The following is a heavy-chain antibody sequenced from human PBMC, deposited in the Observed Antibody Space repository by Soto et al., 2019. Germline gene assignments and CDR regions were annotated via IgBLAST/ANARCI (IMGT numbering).Heavy chain of an antibody. J-gene: IGHJ4*02. V-gene: IGHV4-59*01. Sequence: SETLSLTCTVSGGSISSYYWSWIRQPPGKGLEWIGYIYYSGSTNYNPSLKSRVTISVDTSKNQFSLKLSSVTAADTAVYYCARSAVGFLDYGGQGTLVT. CDR3: ARSAVGFLDY. D-gene: IGHD3-10*01. CDR1: GGSISSYY. CDR2: IYYSGST.